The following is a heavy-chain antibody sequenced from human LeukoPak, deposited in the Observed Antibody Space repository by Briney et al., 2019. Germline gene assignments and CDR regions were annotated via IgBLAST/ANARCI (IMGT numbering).Heavy chain of an antibody. D-gene: IGHD3-22*01. CDR1: GFTFSSYG. V-gene: IGHV3-30*03. Sequence: GGSLRLSCAASGFTFSSYGMHWVRKAPGKGLEWVAVISYDGSNKYHADSVKGRFTISRDNSKSTLYLQMNSLRAEDTALYYCTGSYYYEYFQHWGQGTLVTVSS. CDR3: TGSYYYEYFQH. J-gene: IGHJ1*01. CDR2: ISYDGSNK.